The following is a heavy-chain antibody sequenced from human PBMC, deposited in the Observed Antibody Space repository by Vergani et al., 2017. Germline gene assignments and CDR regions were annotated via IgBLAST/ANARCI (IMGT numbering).Heavy chain of an antibody. CDR2: VIPIFGTA. J-gene: IGHJ4*02. CDR3: ARLTRTYYYDSSGYPGDY. V-gene: IGHV1-69*13. CDR1: GGTFSSYA. D-gene: IGHD3-22*01. Sequence: QVQLVQSGAEVKKPGSSVKVSCKASGGTFSSYAISWVRQAPGQGLEWMGRVIPIFGTANYAQKFQGRVTITADESTSTAYMELSSLRSEDTAVYYCARLTRTYYYDSSGYPGDYWGQGTLVTVSS.